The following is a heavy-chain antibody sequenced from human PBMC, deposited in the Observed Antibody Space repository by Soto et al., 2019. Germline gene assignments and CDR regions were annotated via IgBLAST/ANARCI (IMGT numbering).Heavy chain of an antibody. V-gene: IGHV3-33*01. J-gene: IGHJ3*02. CDR1: GLTFTRSG. CDR2: IWYDGTSK. D-gene: IGHD3-10*01. Sequence: QVQLVESGGGVVQSGTSLRLSCAASGLTFTRSGMHWVRQAPGKGLEWVAVIWYDGTSKYYGDSVKGRFTISRDNSKNTMYLQMNSLRAEDTAVYYCVRDLYRSGNYKNDAFHIWGQGTMVTVS. CDR3: VRDLYRSGNYKNDAFHI.